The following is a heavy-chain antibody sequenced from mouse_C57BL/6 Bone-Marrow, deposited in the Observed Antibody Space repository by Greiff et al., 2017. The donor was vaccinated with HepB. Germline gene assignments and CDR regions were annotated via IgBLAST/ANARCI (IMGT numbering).Heavy chain of an antibody. CDR3: GYNGSRYGNSDMDN. CDR1: GSNIKDTY. D-gene: IGHD1-1*01. Sequence: VQLQQSVAELVRPGASVKLSCTASGSNIKDTYMHWVKQRPEQGLEWIGRIDPANGNTKYTQKFQGKATITADTSSNTAYLQLSSMTSEDTAIYYYGYNGSRYGNSDMDNWGQGNAVSVS. CDR2: IDPANGNT. J-gene: IGHJ4*01. V-gene: IGHV14-3*01.